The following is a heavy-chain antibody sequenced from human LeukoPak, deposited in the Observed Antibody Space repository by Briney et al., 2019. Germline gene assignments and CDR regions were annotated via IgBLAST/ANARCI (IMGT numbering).Heavy chain of an antibody. CDR3: AKEGMARRLIDGEMLDY. D-gene: IGHD3-10*01. CDR2: ISSSSSYI. V-gene: IGHV3-21*01. CDR1: GFTFSSYS. Sequence: PGGSLRLSCAASGFTFSSYSMNWVRQAPGKGLEWVSSISSSSSYIYYADSVKGRFTISRDNAKNSLYLQMNSLRAEDTAVYYCAKEGMARRLIDGEMLDYWGQGTLVTVSS. J-gene: IGHJ4*02.